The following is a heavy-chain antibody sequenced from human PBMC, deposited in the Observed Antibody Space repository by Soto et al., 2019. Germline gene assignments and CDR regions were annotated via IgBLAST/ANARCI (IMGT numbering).Heavy chain of an antibody. D-gene: IGHD6-25*01. J-gene: IGHJ6*02. CDR3: ASGRQSLLVRGGSGLDV. Sequence: QVQLVQSGAEVKKPGASVKISCKASGYTFTGHYMHWVRQAPGQGLEWMGWINPNSGDTNYAQKFQAGVTMARDTYISTVYMELSRLRSDDTAVYYRASGRQSLLVRGGSGLDVWGQGTAVTLSS. V-gene: IGHV1-2*02. CDR2: INPNSGDT. CDR1: GYTFTGHY.